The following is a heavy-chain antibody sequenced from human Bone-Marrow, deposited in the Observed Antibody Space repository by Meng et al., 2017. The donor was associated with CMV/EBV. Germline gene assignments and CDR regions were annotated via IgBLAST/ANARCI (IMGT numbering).Heavy chain of an antibody. J-gene: IGHJ6*04. CDR2: IKQDGSAK. CDR3: ARLGGGNYYYYAMDV. Sequence: GESLKISCSASGFTFTHYWMVWVRQAPGKGLEWVATIKQDGSAKYYADSVKGRFTTSTDKAKSSLYLQMNSLRAEDTAVYYCARLGGGNYYYYAMDVWGEGTTVTVSS. CDR1: GFTFTHYW. D-gene: IGHD3-16*01. V-gene: IGHV3-7*01.